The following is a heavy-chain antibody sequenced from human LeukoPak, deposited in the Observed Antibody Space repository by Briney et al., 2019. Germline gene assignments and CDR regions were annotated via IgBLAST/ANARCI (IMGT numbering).Heavy chain of an antibody. D-gene: IGHD6-19*01. Sequence: GGSLRLSCAASGFTFSSYEMNWVRQAPGKGLEWVSYISSSGSTIYYADSVKGRFTISRDNAKNSLYLQMNSLRAEDTAVYYCARGGLIAVAGAFDYWGQGTLVTVSS. CDR3: ARGGLIAVAGAFDY. CDR2: ISSSGSTI. V-gene: IGHV3-48*03. J-gene: IGHJ4*02. CDR1: GFTFSSYE.